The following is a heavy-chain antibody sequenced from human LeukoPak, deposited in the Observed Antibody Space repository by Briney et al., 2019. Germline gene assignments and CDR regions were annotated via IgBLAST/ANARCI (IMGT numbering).Heavy chain of an antibody. Sequence: PSETLSLTCAVYGGSFSGYYWSWIRQPPGTGLEWIGEINHSGSTNYNPSLKSRVTISVDTSKNQFSLKLSSVTAADTAVYYCATTVTTLYGMDVWGQGTTVTVSS. V-gene: IGHV4-34*01. D-gene: IGHD4-17*01. CDR3: ATTVTTLYGMDV. CDR2: INHSGST. CDR1: GGSFSGYY. J-gene: IGHJ6*02.